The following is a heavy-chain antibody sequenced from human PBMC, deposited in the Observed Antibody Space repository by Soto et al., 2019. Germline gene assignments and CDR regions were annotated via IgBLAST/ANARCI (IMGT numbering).Heavy chain of an antibody. V-gene: IGHV4-59*01. D-gene: IGHD1-26*01. CDR3: ARGGLWSGIFDY. Sequence: SETLSLTCTVSGGSISSYYWSWIRQPPGKGLEWIGYIYYSGSTNYNPSLKSRVTISVDTSKNQFSLKLSSVTAADTAVYYCARGGLWSGIFDYWGQGTLVTVSS. CDR2: IYYSGST. CDR1: GGSISSYY. J-gene: IGHJ4*02.